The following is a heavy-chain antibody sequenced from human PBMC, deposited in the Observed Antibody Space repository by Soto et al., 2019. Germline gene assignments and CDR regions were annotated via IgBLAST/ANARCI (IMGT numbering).Heavy chain of an antibody. CDR2: ISSTSIYI. D-gene: IGHD3-10*01. Sequence: EVQLVESGGGLVKPGGTLRLSCAASGFTFSDNSMKWLRQAPGKGLEWVASISSTSIYIFYADSLKGRFTISRDNAKNSLYLQLNSLRAEDTAVYYCARQRGGREGDYWGQGTLVTVSP. CDR1: GFTFSDNS. CDR3: ARQRGGREGDY. V-gene: IGHV3-21*01. J-gene: IGHJ4*02.